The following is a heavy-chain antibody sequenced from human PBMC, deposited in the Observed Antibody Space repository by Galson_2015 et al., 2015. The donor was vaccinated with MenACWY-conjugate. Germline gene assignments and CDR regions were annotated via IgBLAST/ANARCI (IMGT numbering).Heavy chain of an antibody. CDR1: GFRFSSYT. V-gene: IGHV3-30*10. D-gene: IGHD5-12*01. Sequence: SLRLSCAASGFRFSSYTFYWVRQSPGKGLEWVAVVSYDASSRYYRDSVQGRFTISRDNSKNTVSLEMSSLEPEDSAVYYCVRAEGWLRSAFDLWGQGTMVTVSS. J-gene: IGHJ3*01. CDR3: VRAEGWLRSAFDL. CDR2: VSYDASSR.